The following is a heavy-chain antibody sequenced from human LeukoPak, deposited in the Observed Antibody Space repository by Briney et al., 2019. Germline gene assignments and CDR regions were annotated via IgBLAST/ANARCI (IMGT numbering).Heavy chain of an antibody. CDR3: ARGFCSGGSCYSAIFDY. Sequence: SETLSLTCTVSGVSISPYYWSWIRQPPGKGLEWIGYIYYRGRTKYNPSLKSRVSISVETSKNQFSLKLSSVTAADTAVYYCARGFCSGGSCYSAIFDYWGQGTLVTVSS. CDR1: GVSISPYY. CDR2: IYYRGRT. J-gene: IGHJ4*02. V-gene: IGHV4-59*01. D-gene: IGHD2-15*01.